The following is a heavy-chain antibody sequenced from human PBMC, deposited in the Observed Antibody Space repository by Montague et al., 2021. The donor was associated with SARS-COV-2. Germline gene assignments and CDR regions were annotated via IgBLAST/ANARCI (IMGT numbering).Heavy chain of an antibody. J-gene: IGHJ6*02. V-gene: IGHV4-59*01. D-gene: IGHD1-7*01. CDR3: ARNPDRDLLTATTNYGLGV. Sequence: SETLSLTCSVSGGSISTYYWSWIRQPPGKGLEWIGWMSDSGTAKYNPSLDSRVPIIIYKSKNQFSLKLTSVTPADTAQYYCARNPDRDLLTATTNYGLGVWGQGTTVIVSS. CDR2: MSDSGTA. CDR1: GGSISTYY.